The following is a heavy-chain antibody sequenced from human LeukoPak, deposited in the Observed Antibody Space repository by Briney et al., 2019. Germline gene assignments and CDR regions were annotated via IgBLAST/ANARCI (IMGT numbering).Heavy chain of an antibody. CDR3: ARQVIAVAGNYFDY. V-gene: IGHV4-39*01. Sequence: SETLSLTCTVSGGSISSSSYYWGWIRQPPGKGLEWIGSIYYSGSTYYNPSLKSRVTISVDTSKNQFSLKLSSVTAADTAVYYCARQVIAVAGNYFDYWRQGTLVTVSS. CDR1: GGSISSSSYY. D-gene: IGHD6-19*01. J-gene: IGHJ4*02. CDR2: IYYSGST.